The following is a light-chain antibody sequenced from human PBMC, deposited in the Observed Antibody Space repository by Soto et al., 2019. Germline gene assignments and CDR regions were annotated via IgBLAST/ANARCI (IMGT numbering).Light chain of an antibody. J-gene: IGKJ5*01. CDR3: QQYDSYPIT. CDR2: GAS. CDR1: QGISSY. V-gene: IGKV1-8*01. Sequence: AVRMTQSPSSFSASTGDRVTITCRASQGISSYLAWYQQKPGKAPKFLIYGASNLQSGVPSRFSGSGSGTDFPLTINSLQSEDLAIYYCQQYDSYPITFGQGTRLE.